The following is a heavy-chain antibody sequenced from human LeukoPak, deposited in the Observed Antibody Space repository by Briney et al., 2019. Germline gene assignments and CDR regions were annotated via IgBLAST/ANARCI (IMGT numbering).Heavy chain of an antibody. CDR3: AKGRGFFEGACFDY. Sequence: GGSLRLSCAASGFTFSSYWMSWVRQAPGKGLEWVANIKQDGSEKYYVDSVKGRFTISRDNAKNSLYLQMNSLRAEDTALYYCAKGRGFFEGACFDYWGRGTLVTVSS. J-gene: IGHJ4*02. D-gene: IGHD3-3*01. V-gene: IGHV3-7*03. CDR1: GFTFSSYW. CDR2: IKQDGSEK.